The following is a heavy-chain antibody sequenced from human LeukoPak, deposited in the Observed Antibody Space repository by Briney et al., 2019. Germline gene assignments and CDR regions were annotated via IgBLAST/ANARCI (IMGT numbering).Heavy chain of an antibody. D-gene: IGHD6-19*01. J-gene: IGHJ4*02. CDR3: ARVGIAVAGLFDY. CDR2: IYYSGST. Sequence: TLSLTCTVSGGSISSGDYYWSWIRQPPGKGLEWIGYIYYSGSTYYNPSLKSRVTISVDTSKNQFSLKLSSVTAADTAVYYCARVGIAVAGLFDYWGQGTLVTVSS. CDR1: GGSISSGDYY. V-gene: IGHV4-30-4*01.